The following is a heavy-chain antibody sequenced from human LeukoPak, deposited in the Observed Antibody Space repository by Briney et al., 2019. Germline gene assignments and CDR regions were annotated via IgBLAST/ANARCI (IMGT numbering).Heavy chain of an antibody. CDR1: GFSLSTSGVG. CDR2: IYWDDDE. V-gene: IGHV2-5*02. Sequence: PGPTLVKPTQTLTLTCTFSGFSLSTSGVGVGWIRQPPGKALEWLALIYWDDDERYSPSLGTRLTITKDTSKNQVVLTMTDMDPVDTATYYCAHVASGSQYFVYWGQGTLVTVSS. CDR3: AHVASGSQYFVY. D-gene: IGHD3-10*01. J-gene: IGHJ4*02.